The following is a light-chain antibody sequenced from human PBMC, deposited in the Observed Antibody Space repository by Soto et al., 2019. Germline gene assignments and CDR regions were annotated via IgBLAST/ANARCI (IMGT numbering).Light chain of an antibody. Sequence: EVVLTQSPATLSLSPGERATLSCRASQSVGIHLAWYQQKPGQAPRLLIYEASNRATGIPARFSGSGSGTDFILTISSLEPEDFAVYYCQQRYAWPPLTFGGRTKVEIK. CDR2: EAS. CDR3: QQRYAWPPLT. V-gene: IGKV3-11*01. J-gene: IGKJ4*01. CDR1: QSVGIH.